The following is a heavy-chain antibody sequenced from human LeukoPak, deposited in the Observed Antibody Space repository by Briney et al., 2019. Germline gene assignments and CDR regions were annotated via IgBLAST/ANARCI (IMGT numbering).Heavy chain of an antibody. CDR2: IIPIYGRA. Sequence: EASVKVSCKASGGTFSNYDFTFTSYAITWVRQAPGQGLEWMGGIIPIYGRADYPQKFQGRVTIAADESTRTVTMQLSSLRSEDTAVYYCAGFFYDNSNAAFDIWGQGTVVTVS. J-gene: IGHJ3*02. V-gene: IGHV1-69*13. CDR1: GGTFSNYDFTFTSYA. CDR3: AGFFYDNSNAAFDI. D-gene: IGHD3-22*01.